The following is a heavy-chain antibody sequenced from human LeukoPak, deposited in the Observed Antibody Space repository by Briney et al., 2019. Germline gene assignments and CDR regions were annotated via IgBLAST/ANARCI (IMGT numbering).Heavy chain of an antibody. CDR3: ASLGTTVVTFDY. J-gene: IGHJ4*02. V-gene: IGHV1-2*06. Sequence: ASVRVSCKASGYSFTGYYMHWGRQAPGRWLELMGRINPNSGGTNYAQRFQGRVTMTRDTSISTAYMELSRLRSDDTAVYYCASLGTTVVTFDYWGQGTLVTVSS. CDR1: GYSFTGYY. D-gene: IGHD4-23*01. CDR2: INPNSGGT.